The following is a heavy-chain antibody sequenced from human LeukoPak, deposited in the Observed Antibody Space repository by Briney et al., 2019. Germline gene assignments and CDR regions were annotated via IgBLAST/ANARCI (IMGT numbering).Heavy chain of an antibody. CDR2: INPNSGGT. J-gene: IGHJ5*02. Sequence: ASVNVSCKASGYTFTGYYMHWVRQAPGQGLEWMGWINPNSGGTNYAQKFQGRVTMTRDTSISTAYMELSRLRSDDTAVYYCARGPKIVVVNDWFDPWGQGTLVTVSS. CDR3: ARGPKIVVVNDWFDP. V-gene: IGHV1-2*02. CDR1: GYTFTGYY. D-gene: IGHD3-22*01.